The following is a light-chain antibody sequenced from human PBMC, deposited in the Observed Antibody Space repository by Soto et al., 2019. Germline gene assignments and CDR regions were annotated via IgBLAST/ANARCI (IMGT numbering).Light chain of an antibody. J-gene: IGKJ1*01. Sequence: VRTQSPATLSVSPGDRAILSCRASHSVNTNLAWYQQRPGQPPRLLIYGASTRASDVPGRFSGSGSGREFTLTISSLQSEDFAIYSCHQYNSWPWTFGQGTKVDIK. V-gene: IGKV3-15*01. CDR3: HQYNSWPWT. CDR2: GAS. CDR1: HSVNTN.